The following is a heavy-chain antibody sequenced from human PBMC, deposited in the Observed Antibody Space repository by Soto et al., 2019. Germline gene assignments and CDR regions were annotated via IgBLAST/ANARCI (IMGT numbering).Heavy chain of an antibody. CDR1: GGSFSGYY. D-gene: IGHD6-13*01. CDR3: ARGRTELIAAAGRVYYGMDV. CDR2: INHSGST. J-gene: IGHJ6*02. V-gene: IGHV4-34*01. Sequence: SETLSLTCAVYGGSFSGYYWSWIRQPPGKGLEWIGEINHSGSTNYNPSLKSRVTISVDTSKNQFSLKLSSVTAADTAVYYCARGRTELIAAAGRVYYGMDVWGQGTTVTVSS.